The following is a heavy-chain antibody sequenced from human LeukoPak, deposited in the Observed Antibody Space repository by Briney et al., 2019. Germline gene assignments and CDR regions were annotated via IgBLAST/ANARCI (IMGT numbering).Heavy chain of an antibody. CDR3: ARAYDYGDSDLDY. Sequence: ASVKVSCKASGYTFTGYYMHWVRQAPGQGLEWMGWINPNSGGINYAQKFQGRVTMTRDTSISTAYMELSRLRSDDTAVYYCARAYDYGDSDLDYWGQGTLVTVSS. V-gene: IGHV1-2*02. CDR2: INPNSGGI. CDR1: GYTFTGYY. J-gene: IGHJ4*02. D-gene: IGHD4-17*01.